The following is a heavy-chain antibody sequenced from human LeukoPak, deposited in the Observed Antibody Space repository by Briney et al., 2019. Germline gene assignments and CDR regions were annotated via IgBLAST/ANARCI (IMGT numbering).Heavy chain of an antibody. J-gene: IGHJ4*02. CDR2: IYSGGST. Sequence: GGSLRLSCAASGFTVSSNYMSWVRQAPGKGLEWVSVIYSGGSTYYADSVKGRFTISRDNSKNTLYLQMNSLRAEDTAVYYCARDSGDYDFWSGYSAHFDYWGQGTLVTVSS. D-gene: IGHD3-3*01. V-gene: IGHV3-53*01. CDR1: GFTVSSNY. CDR3: ARDSGDYDFWSGYSAHFDY.